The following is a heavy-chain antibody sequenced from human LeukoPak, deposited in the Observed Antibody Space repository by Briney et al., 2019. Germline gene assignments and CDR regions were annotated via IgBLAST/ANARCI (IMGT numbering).Heavy chain of an antibody. CDR1: GFTFSGSA. D-gene: IGHD4-17*01. Sequence: GRSLRLSCAASGFTFSGSAMHWVRQASGKGLEWVGRIRSKANNYATAYAASVKGRFTISRDDSKNTAYLQMNSLKTGDTAVYFCSSGLSVLRSNNTPVDYWGQGTLVTVSS. J-gene: IGHJ4*02. V-gene: IGHV3-73*01. CDR3: SSGLSVLRSNNTPVDY. CDR2: IRSKANNYAT.